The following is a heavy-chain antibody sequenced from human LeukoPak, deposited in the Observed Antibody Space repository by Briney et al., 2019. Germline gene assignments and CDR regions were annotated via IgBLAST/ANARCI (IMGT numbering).Heavy chain of an antibody. CDR1: GFTVSSNY. CDR2: ISSGSSNT. D-gene: IGHD6-19*01. J-gene: IGHJ5*02. CDR3: ARGGPYNSGKFDP. Sequence: GGSLRLSCAASGFTVSSNYMGWFRQAPGKGLEWVSYISSGSSNTNYADSVKGRFTISRDNAKTSLYLQMNSLRVEDTAVYYCARGGPYNSGKFDPWGQGTLVTVSS. V-gene: IGHV3-11*06.